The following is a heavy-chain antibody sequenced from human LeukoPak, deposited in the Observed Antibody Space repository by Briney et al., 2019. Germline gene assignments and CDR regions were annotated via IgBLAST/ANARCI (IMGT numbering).Heavy chain of an antibody. CDR1: GYTFTSYG. CDR3: ASGVITMVRGVILDYFDY. V-gene: IGHV1-69*05. CDR2: IIPIFGTA. D-gene: IGHD3-10*01. Sequence: GASVKVSCKASGYTFTSYGISWVRQAPGQGLEWMGGIIPIFGTANYAQKFQGRVTITTDESTSTAYMELSSLRSEDTAVYYCASGVITMVRGVILDYFDYWGQGTLVTVSS. J-gene: IGHJ4*02.